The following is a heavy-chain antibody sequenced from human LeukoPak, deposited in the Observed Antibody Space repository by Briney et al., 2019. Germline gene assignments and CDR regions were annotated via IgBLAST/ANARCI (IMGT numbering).Heavy chain of an antibody. Sequence: GESLKISCKGSGYSFTSYWISWVRQMPGKGVEWMGRIDPSDAYTNYSPSFQGHVTISADKSISTAYLQWSSLKASDTAMYYCAPNPGGLEDLTFDPWGQGTLVTVSS. CDR2: IDPSDAYT. V-gene: IGHV5-10-1*01. J-gene: IGHJ5*02. CDR1: GYSFTSYW. CDR3: APNPGGLEDLTFDP. D-gene: IGHD3-9*01.